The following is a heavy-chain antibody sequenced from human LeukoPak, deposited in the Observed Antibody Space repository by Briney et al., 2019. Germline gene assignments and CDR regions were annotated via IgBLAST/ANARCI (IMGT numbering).Heavy chain of an antibody. CDR3: AGMIGYFDY. CDR1: GGSVNSGNYY. J-gene: IGHJ4*02. V-gene: IGHV4-61*02. D-gene: IGHD3-16*01. CDR2: MYTSGST. Sequence: SQTLSLTCTVSGGSVNSGNYYWSWIRQPAGKRLEWIGRMYTSGSTNYNPSLKGRVTISRDTSRNQFSLRLSSVTAADTAVYYCAGMIGYFDYWGQGALVTVSS.